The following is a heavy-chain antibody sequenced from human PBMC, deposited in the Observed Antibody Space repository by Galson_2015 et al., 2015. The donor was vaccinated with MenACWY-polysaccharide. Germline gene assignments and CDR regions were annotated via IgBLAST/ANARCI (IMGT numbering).Heavy chain of an antibody. Sequence: TNYNPSLKSRVSISADAPRSQFFLNLTSVTAADTAIYYCARSTREGALAVPFFDLWGRGSLVTVSS. D-gene: IGHD3-16*01. CDR2: T. CDR3: ARSTREGALAVPFFDL. V-gene: IGHV4-4*09. J-gene: IGHJ2*01.